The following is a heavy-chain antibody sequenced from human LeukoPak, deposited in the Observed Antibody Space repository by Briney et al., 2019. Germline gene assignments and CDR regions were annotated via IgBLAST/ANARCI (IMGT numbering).Heavy chain of an antibody. Sequence: PSETLSLTCAVYGGSSSGYYWSWIRQPPGKGLEWIGEINHSGSTNYNPSLKSRVTISVDTSKNQFSLKLSSVIAADTAVYYCARGPSGGSYYRGLFDYWGQGTLVTVSS. D-gene: IGHD1-26*01. CDR1: GGSSSGYY. CDR3: ARGPSGGSYYRGLFDY. CDR2: INHSGST. J-gene: IGHJ4*02. V-gene: IGHV4-34*01.